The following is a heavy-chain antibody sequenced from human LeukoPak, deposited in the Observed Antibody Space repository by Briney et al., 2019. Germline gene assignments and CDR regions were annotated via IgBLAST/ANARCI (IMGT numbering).Heavy chain of an antibody. V-gene: IGHV4-30-4*01. Sequence: SETLSLTCSVSGGSISGGDYYWIWIRQPPGKGLEWIGYIYYSGSTYYNPSLKSRVTISVDTSKNQFSLKLSSVTAADTAVYYCARGYCSSTSCPHDAFDIWGQGTMVTVSS. D-gene: IGHD2-2*01. J-gene: IGHJ3*02. CDR1: GGSISGGDYY. CDR3: ARGYCSSTSCPHDAFDI. CDR2: IYYSGST.